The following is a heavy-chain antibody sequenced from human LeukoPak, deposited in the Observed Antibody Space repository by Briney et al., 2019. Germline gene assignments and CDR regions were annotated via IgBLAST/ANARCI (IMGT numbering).Heavy chain of an antibody. D-gene: IGHD3-10*01. CDR3: AGDRVTMVRSYYYYYMDV. Sequence: SVKVSCKASGGTFSSYAISWVRQAPGQGLEWMGGIIPIFGTANYAQKFQGRVTITADKSTSTAYMELSSLRSEDTAVYYCAGDRVTMVRSYYYYYMDVWGKGTTVTVSS. CDR2: IIPIFGTA. J-gene: IGHJ6*03. V-gene: IGHV1-69*06. CDR1: GGTFSSYA.